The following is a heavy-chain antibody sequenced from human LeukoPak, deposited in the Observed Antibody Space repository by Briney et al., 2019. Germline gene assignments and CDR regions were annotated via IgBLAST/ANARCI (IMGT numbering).Heavy chain of an antibody. CDR1: GFTFSSDT. Sequence: GGSLRLSCAASGFTFSSDTMNWVRQAPGQGLEWVSSISSSSSYIYYADSVKGRFTISRDNAKNSLYLQMNSLRAEDTAVYYCARGRLDYGDYLNWFDPWGQGTLVTVSS. V-gene: IGHV3-21*01. CDR2: ISSSSSYI. CDR3: ARGRLDYGDYLNWFDP. J-gene: IGHJ5*02. D-gene: IGHD4-17*01.